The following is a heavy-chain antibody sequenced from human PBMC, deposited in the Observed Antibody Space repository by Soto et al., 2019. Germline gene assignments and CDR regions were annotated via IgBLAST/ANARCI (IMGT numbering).Heavy chain of an antibody. Sequence: GASVKVSCKASGFTFTNSVVQWVRQARGQRLEWIGWIVVHSGNTNYAQNFQERVTIIRDMSTSTANLELSSLKSEDTAVYYCARDGYYYDSSGYQSVYYFDYWGQGTRVTVS. CDR1: GFTFTNSV. J-gene: IGHJ4*02. V-gene: IGHV1-58*01. D-gene: IGHD3-22*01. CDR2: IVVHSGNT. CDR3: ARDGYYYDSSGYQSVYYFDY.